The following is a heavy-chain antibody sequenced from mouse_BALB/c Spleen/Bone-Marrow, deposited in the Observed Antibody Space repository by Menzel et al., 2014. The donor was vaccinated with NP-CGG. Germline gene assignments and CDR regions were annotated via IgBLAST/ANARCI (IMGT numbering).Heavy chain of an antibody. CDR1: GYSLTGYT. D-gene: IGHD2-1*01. CDR3: ARDYGTPPPFAY. V-gene: IGHV1-18*01. J-gene: IGHJ3*01. Sequence: DVQLQESGPELVKPGASMKISCKASGYSLTGYTMNWVKQSHGKNLEWIGLINPYNGGTSYNQKFKGKATLTVDKSSSTAYMELLRLTSEDSAVYYCARDYGTPPPFAYWGQGTLVTVSA. CDR2: INPYNGGT.